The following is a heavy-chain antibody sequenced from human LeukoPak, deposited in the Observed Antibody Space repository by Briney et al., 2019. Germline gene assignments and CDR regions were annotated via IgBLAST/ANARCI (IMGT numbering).Heavy chain of an antibody. CDR2: ISSSSSYI. Sequence: GGSLRLSCAASGFTFSSYSMNWVRQAPGKGLEWVSSISSSSSYIYYADSVKGRFTISRDTAKNSLYLQMNSLRAEDTAVYYCARVLDTARYAFDIWGQGTMVTVSS. J-gene: IGHJ3*02. CDR1: GFTFSSYS. CDR3: ARVLDTARYAFDI. D-gene: IGHD5-18*01. V-gene: IGHV3-21*01.